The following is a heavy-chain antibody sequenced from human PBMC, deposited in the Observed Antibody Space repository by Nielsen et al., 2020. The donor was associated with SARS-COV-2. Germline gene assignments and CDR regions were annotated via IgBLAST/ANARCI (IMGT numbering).Heavy chain of an antibody. V-gene: IGHV3-30*18. J-gene: IGHJ4*02. CDR1: GFTFSSYG. CDR2: ISYDGSNK. D-gene: IGHD1-14*01. Sequence: GGSLRLSCAASGFTFSSYGMHWVRQAPGKGLEWVAVISYDGSNKYYADSVKGRFTISRDNSKNTLYLQMNSLRAEDTAVYYCAKDLFKTDNAFDYWGQGTLVTVSS. CDR3: AKDLFKTDNAFDY.